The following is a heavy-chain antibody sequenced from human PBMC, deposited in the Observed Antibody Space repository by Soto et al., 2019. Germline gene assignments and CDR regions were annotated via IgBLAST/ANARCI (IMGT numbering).Heavy chain of an antibody. D-gene: IGHD5-18*01. CDR3: ARLGGSRYSYGSLDY. J-gene: IGHJ4*02. CDR2: IYYSGST. V-gene: IGHV4-39*01. Sequence: SETLSHTCTVSVGSISSTSYYWGWIRQPPGKGLEWIGSIYYSGSTYYNPSLKSRVTISVDTSKNQFSLKLSSVTAADTAVYYCARLGGSRYSYGSLDYWGQGTLVTVSS. CDR1: VGSISSTSYY.